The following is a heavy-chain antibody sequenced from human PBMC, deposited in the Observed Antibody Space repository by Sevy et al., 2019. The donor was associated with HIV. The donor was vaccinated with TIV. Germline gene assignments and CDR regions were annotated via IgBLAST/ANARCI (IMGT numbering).Heavy chain of an antibody. Sequence: SETLSLTCTVSGGSISSSSYYWGWIRQPPGKGLEWIGSIYYSGSTYYNPSLKSRVTISVDTSKNQCSLKLSSVTAADTAVYYCATDGVTTNYYYYGMDVWGQGTTVTVSS. J-gene: IGHJ6*02. CDR3: ATDGVTTNYYYYGMDV. CDR1: GGSISSSSYY. D-gene: IGHD2-21*02. CDR2: IYYSGST. V-gene: IGHV4-39*01.